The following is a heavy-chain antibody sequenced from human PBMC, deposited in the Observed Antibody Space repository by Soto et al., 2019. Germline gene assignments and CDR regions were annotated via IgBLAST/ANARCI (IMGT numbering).Heavy chain of an antibody. J-gene: IGHJ4*02. V-gene: IGHV4-34*01. CDR3: ARGAHLLRGDPYYFDY. CDR1: GGSFSGYY. Sequence: SETLSLTCAVYGGSFSGYYWSWIRQPPGKGLEWIGEINHSGSTNYNPSLKSRVTISVDTSKNQFSLKLSSVTAADTAVYYCARGAHLLRGDPYYFDYWGQGTLVTVSS. CDR2: INHSGST. D-gene: IGHD3-3*01.